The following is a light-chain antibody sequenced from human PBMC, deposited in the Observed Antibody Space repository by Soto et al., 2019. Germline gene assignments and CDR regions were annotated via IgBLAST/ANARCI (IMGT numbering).Light chain of an antibody. J-gene: IGKJ1*01. Sequence: DIQMTQSPSTPSASVGDRVTITCRASQSNSSWLAWYQQKPGKAPKLLIYDASSLESGVPSRFSGSGSGTEFTLTISSLQPDDFATYYCQQYNSYSGWTFGQGTKVEIK. CDR3: QQYNSYSGWT. CDR1: QSNSSW. V-gene: IGKV1-5*01. CDR2: DAS.